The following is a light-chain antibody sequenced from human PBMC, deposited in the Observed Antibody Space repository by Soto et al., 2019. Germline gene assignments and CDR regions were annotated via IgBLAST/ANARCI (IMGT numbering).Light chain of an antibody. J-gene: IGLJ2*01. V-gene: IGLV1-44*01. CDR3: AAWDDSLNGHVV. Sequence: QSVLTQPPSASGTPGQRVTISCSGSSSNIGSNTVNWYQQLPGTAPKLLIYNNNQRPSWVPDRFSGSKSGTSASLAISGLQSEDEADYYCAAWDDSLNGHVVFGGGTKVTVL. CDR1: SSNIGSNT. CDR2: NNN.